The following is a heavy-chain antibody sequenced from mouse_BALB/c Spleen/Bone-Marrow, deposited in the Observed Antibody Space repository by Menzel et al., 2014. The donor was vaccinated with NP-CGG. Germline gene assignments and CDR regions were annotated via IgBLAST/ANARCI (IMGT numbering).Heavy chain of an antibody. CDR3: ARDVPLYDVGYFDY. J-gene: IGHJ2*01. V-gene: IGHV5-17*02. CDR1: GFTFSSFG. CDR2: ISSGSSTI. Sequence: EVKLVDSGGGLVQPGGSRKLSCAASGFTFSSFGMRWVRQAPEKGLEWVAYISSGSSTIYYADTVKGRFTISRDNPKNTLFLQMTSLRSEDTAMYYCARDVPLYDVGYFDYWGQGTTLTVSS. D-gene: IGHD2-14*01.